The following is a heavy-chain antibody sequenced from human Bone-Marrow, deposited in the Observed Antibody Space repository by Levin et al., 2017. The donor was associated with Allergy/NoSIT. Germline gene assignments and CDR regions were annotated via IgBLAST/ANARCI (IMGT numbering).Heavy chain of an antibody. J-gene: IGHJ4*02. V-gene: IGHV3-30*03. CDR3: ATISPVVVAATGHDY. CDR2: ISYDGSNK. D-gene: IGHD2-15*01. CDR1: GFTFSSYG. Sequence: GGSLRLSCAASGFTFSSYGMHWVRQAPGKGLEWVAVISYDGSNKYYADSVKGRFTISRDNSKNTLYLQMNSLRAEDTAVYYCATISPVVVAATGHDYWGQGTLVTVSS.